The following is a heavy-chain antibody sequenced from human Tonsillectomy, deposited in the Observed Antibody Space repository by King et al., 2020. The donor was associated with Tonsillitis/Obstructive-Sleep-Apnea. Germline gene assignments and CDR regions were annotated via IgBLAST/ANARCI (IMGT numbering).Heavy chain of an antibody. CDR2: ISYDGGNK. Sequence: VQLVESGGGVVQPGRSLRLSCAASGFTFSSYAMHWVRQAPGKGLEWVAVISYDGGNKYYADSVKGRFTISRENSKNTLYVQMNSLNAEDTAVYYCARDFSATIDYGMDVWGQGTTVTVSS. J-gene: IGHJ6*02. CDR1: GFTFSSYA. V-gene: IGHV3-30*04. CDR3: ARDFSATIDYGMDV. D-gene: IGHD5-12*01.